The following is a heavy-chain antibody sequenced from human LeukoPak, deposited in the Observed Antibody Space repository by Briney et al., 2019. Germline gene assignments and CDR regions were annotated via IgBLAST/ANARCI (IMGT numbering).Heavy chain of an antibody. D-gene: IGHD3-3*01. V-gene: IGHV3-11*06. CDR3: ARDHWARPPNYDFWSGSTLFDY. Sequence: KPGGSLRLSCAASGFTFSDYYMSWIRQAPGKGLEWVSYISSSSSYTNYADSVKGRFTISRDNAKNSLYLQMNSLRAEDTAVYYCARDHWARPPNYDFWSGSTLFDYWGQGTLVTVSS. CDR1: GFTFSDYY. CDR2: ISSSSSYT. J-gene: IGHJ4*02.